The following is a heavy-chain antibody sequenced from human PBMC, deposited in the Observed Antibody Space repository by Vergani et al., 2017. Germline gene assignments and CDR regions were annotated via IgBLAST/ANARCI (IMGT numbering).Heavy chain of an antibody. CDR1: GDSVSSNSAA. D-gene: IGHD2-2*02. Sequence: QVQLQQSGPGLVKPSQTLSLTCAISGDSVSSNSAAWNWIRQSPSRGLEWLGRTYYRSKWYNDYAVSVKSRITITPDTSKNQFSLQLNSVTPEDTAVYYCARGRTPIVVVPAAIRRNDAFDIWGQGTMVTVSS. J-gene: IGHJ3*02. V-gene: IGHV6-1*01. CDR2: TYYRSKWYN. CDR3: ARGRTPIVVVPAAIRRNDAFDI.